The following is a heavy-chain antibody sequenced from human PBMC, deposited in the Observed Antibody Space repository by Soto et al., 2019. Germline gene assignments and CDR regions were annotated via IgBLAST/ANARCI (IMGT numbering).Heavy chain of an antibody. CDR3: ARRAVAMPAAYDF. CDR2: IGPSDSYT. CDR1: GYSFTTYW. J-gene: IGHJ4*02. D-gene: IGHD2-2*01. Sequence: PGESLKISCPASGYSFTTYWIAWVRPLPGKGLEWMGRIGPSDSYTNYNPSFRGHVTISVDNSVNTAYLQWDSLKASDTAIYYCARRAVAMPAAYDFWGPGTLVNVSS. V-gene: IGHV5-10-1*01.